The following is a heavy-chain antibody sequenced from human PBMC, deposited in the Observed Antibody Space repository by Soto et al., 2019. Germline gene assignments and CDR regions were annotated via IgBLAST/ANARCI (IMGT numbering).Heavy chain of an antibody. D-gene: IGHD1-1*01. CDR3: AREDRTNGYNYDY. Sequence: SETLSLTCSVSGGSISSSNYYWAWIRQPPGKGLEWIGSIYYIGNTYYNPSLKSRVTMSVDTSKNQFSLKVTSVTAADTAIYYCAREDRTNGYNYDYWGHGTLVTVSS. J-gene: IGHJ4*01. V-gene: IGHV4-39*01. CDR1: GGSISSSNYY. CDR2: IYYIGNT.